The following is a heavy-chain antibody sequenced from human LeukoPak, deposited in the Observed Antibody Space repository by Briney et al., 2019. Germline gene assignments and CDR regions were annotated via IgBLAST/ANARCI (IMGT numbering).Heavy chain of an antibody. J-gene: IGHJ6*02. CDR1: GYTFTSYG. V-gene: IGHV1-18*01. CDR2: ISAYNGNT. CDR3: ARRLITMVRGVIYNYGMDV. Sequence: ASVKVSCKASGYTFTSYGISWVRQAPGQGLEWMGWISAYNGNTNYAQKLQGRVTMTTDTSTSTAYMELRSLRSDDTAVYYCARRLITMVRGVIYNYGMDVWGQGTTVTVSS. D-gene: IGHD3-10*01.